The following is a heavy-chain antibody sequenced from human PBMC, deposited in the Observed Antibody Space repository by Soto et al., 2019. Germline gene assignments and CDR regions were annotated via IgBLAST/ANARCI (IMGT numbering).Heavy chain of an antibody. V-gene: IGHV3-23*01. Sequence: GGSLRLSCAASGFSFSGNAMSWVRQAPGKGLEWVSFISSGGGSTNYADPVKGRFTISRDNSKNTLYLQMNSLRAEDTAVYYCAKDRVSSGWQPTGFDDWGQGTLVTVSS. J-gene: IGHJ4*02. D-gene: IGHD6-19*01. CDR3: AKDRVSSGWQPTGFDD. CDR2: ISSGGGST. CDR1: GFSFSGNA.